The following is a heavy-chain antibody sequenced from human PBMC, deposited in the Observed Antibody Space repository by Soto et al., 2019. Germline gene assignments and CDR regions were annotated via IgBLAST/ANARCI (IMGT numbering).Heavy chain of an antibody. CDR2: ISAYNGNT. Sequence: QVQLVQSGAEVKKPGASVKVSCKASGYTFTSYGISWVRQAPGQGLEWMGWISAYNGNTNYAQKLQGRVTMTTDTSTSTADRELRSLRSDDTAVDYCAKERGYSYGYDYWGQGTLVTVSA. J-gene: IGHJ4*02. CDR1: GYTFTSYG. V-gene: IGHV1-18*01. D-gene: IGHD5-18*01. CDR3: AKERGYSYGYDY.